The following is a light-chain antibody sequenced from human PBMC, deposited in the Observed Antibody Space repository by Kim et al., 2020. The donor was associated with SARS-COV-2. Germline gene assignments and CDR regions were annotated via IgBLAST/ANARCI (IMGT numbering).Light chain of an antibody. CDR2: DVS. CDR1: SSDVGGYNY. Sequence: SITITCTGTSSDVGGYNYVSWYQQHPGKAPKLMIYDVSNRPSGVSNRSSGSKSGNTASLTISGLQAEDEADYYCSSYTSSSTLEGVFGTGTKVTVL. V-gene: IGLV2-14*03. J-gene: IGLJ1*01. CDR3: SSYTSSSTLEGV.